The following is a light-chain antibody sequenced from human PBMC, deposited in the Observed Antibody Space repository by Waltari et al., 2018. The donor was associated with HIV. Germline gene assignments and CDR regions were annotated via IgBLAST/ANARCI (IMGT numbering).Light chain of an antibody. Sequence: DIQMTQSPSSLSASVGDSVTLTCRASQNITTYLSLYQQKPGKAPLLLLYAASTLQSGVASRFSGSGSGTDFTLTISSLQPGDFASYYCQQTYSLPLTFGGGTKVVIK. J-gene: IGKJ4*01. CDR2: AAS. V-gene: IGKV1-39*01. CDR3: QQTYSLPLT. CDR1: QNITTY.